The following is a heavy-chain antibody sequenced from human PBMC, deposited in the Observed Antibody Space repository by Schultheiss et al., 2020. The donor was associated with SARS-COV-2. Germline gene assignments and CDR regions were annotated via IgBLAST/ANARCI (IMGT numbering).Heavy chain of an antibody. J-gene: IGHJ4*02. CDR3: AGKLQSAY. V-gene: IGHV3-30*03. CDR2: ISYEGSSK. CDR1: GFTFSSYS. D-gene: IGHD4-11*01. Sequence: GGSLRLSCAASGFTFSSYSMNWVRQAPGKGLEWVAVISYEGSSKYYADSVRGRFTISRDTSKNTLYLQMNSLTAEDTAMYYCAGKLQSAYWGQGTLVTVSS.